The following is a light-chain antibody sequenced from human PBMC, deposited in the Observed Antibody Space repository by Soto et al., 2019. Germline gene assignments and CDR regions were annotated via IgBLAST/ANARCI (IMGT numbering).Light chain of an antibody. CDR1: SSNIGAGYD. CDR3: QSYDSSLSGSV. V-gene: IGLV1-40*01. CDR2: GNN. Sequence: QSVLTQPPSVSGAPGQRVTISCTGISSNIGAGYDVHWYQQLPGTAPKLLMYGNNNRPSGVPERFSGSKSGTSASLAITGLQAEDESDYYCQSYDSSLSGSVFGGGTQLTVL. J-gene: IGLJ7*01.